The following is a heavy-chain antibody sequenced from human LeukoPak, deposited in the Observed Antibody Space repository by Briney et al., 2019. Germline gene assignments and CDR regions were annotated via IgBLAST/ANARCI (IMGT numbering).Heavy chain of an antibody. CDR2: IYPGDSDT. CDR3: ARAPRGGGWYYDMDV. CDR1: GYSFTSYW. J-gene: IGHJ6*02. D-gene: IGHD6-19*01. V-gene: IGHV5-51*01. Sequence: GESLKISCKGSGYSFTSYWIGWVRQMPGKGLEWMGIIYPGDSDTRYSPSFQGQVTISADKSISTAYLQWSSLKASDTAMYYCARAPRGGGWYYDMDVWGQGTTVTVSS.